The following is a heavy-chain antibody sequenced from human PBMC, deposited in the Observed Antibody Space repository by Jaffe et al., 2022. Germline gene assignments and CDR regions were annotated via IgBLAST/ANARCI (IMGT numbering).Heavy chain of an antibody. V-gene: IGHV3-21*01. J-gene: IGHJ4*02. Sequence: EVQLVESGGGLVKPGGSLRLSCAASGFTFSSYSMNWVRQAPGKGLEWVSSISSSSSYIYYADSVKGRFTISRDNAKNSLYLQMNSLRAEDTAVYYCARDPRSGYYSYYFDYWGQGTLVTVSS. CDR1: GFTFSSYS. D-gene: IGHD3-3*01. CDR2: ISSSSSYI. CDR3: ARDPRSGYYSYYFDY.